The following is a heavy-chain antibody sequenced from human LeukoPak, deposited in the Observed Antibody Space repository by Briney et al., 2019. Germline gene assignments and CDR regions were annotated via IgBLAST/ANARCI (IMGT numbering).Heavy chain of an antibody. CDR3: AKAPVTTCSGAYCYPFDY. J-gene: IGHJ4*02. V-gene: IGHV3-23*01. CDR2: ISISGNT. CDR1: GFTLSSYA. D-gene: IGHD2-21*01. Sequence: GGSLRLSCAASGFTLSSYAMSWVRQAPGKGLEWVSAISISGNTYHADSVKGRFTISGDSSKNTLYLQMNRLRAEDAAVYYCAKAPVTTCSGAYCYPFDYWGQGTLVTVSS.